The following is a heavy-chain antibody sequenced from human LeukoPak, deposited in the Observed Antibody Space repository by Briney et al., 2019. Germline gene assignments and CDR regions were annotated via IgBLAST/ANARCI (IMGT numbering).Heavy chain of an antibody. J-gene: IGHJ2*01. D-gene: IGHD4-17*01. CDR3: ARAFSDYYWYFDL. CDR1: GGSISSYY. CDR2: IYYSGST. Sequence: KPSETLSLTCTVSGGSISSYYWSWIRQPPGKGLEWIGYIYYSGSTNYNPSLKSRVTISVDTSKSQFSLKLSSVTAADTAVYYCARAFSDYYWYFDLWGRGTLVTVSS. V-gene: IGHV4-59*01.